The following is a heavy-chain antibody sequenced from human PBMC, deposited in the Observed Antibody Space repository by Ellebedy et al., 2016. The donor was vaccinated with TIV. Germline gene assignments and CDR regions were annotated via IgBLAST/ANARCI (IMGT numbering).Heavy chain of an antibody. CDR2: IKEDGTEK. D-gene: IGHD5-12*01. V-gene: IGHV3-7*03. Sequence: PGGSLRLSCAASGFTFSGYWMNWVRQAPGKGLEWVANIKEDGTEKYYVDSVKGRFTISRDNAKNSLYLQMNSLRVEDTAMYYCARVRQGSGGYNFWGQGTLVTVSS. CDR3: ARVRQGSGGYNF. CDR1: GFTFSGYW. J-gene: IGHJ4*02.